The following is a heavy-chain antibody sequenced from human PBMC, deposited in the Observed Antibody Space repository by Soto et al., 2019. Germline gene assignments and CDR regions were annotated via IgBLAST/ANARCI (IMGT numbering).Heavy chain of an antibody. D-gene: IGHD1-7*01. CDR1: GGSISGYY. J-gene: IGHJ5*02. CDR2: MYNSERT. CDR3: ASRNYGTNWGFDP. V-gene: IGHV4-4*07. Sequence: SETLSLTCTVSGGSISGYYWSWIRQPAGKGLEWIGRMYNSERTNYNPSLKSRVTISVDTSKNQFSLKLTSVTAADTGVYYCASRNYGTNWGFDPWGQGTQVTVSS.